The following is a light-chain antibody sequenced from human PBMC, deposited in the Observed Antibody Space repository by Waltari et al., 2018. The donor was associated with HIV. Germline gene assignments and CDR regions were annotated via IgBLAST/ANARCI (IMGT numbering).Light chain of an antibody. Sequence: QSVLTQPPSVSGTPGQRLTLSSTGSSSNLGADYAVHCYQHLPGTAPKVIIYGNTNRPSGVPDRFSGSKSGTSASLVITGLQAEDEADYYCQSYDNSLSGTYVFGGGTKVNVL. V-gene: IGLV1-40*01. CDR1: SSNLGADYA. CDR2: GNT. CDR3: QSYDNSLSGTYV. J-gene: IGLJ1*01.